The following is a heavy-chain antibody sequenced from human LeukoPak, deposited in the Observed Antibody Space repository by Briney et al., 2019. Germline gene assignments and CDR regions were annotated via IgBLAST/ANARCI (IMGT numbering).Heavy chain of an antibody. D-gene: IGHD1-26*01. CDR2: IKQDGSEK. Sequence: GSLRLSCAASGFTFSSYWMSWVRQAPGKGLEWVANIKQDGSEKYYVDSVKGRFTISRDNAKNSLYLQMNSLRVEDTAVYYCARDSGSQRAVDYWGQGTLVTVSS. V-gene: IGHV3-7*01. CDR1: GFTFSSYW. J-gene: IGHJ4*02. CDR3: ARDSGSQRAVDY.